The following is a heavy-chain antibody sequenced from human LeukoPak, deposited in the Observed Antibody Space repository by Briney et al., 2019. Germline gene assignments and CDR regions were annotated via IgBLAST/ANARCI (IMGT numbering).Heavy chain of an antibody. D-gene: IGHD4-17*01. V-gene: IGHV3-23*01. Sequence: GGSLSLSCVASGFTFSSYSMKWVRQAPGEGLEWVSAISGSGGSTYYADSVKGRFTISRDNSKNTLYLQMNSLRAEDTAVYYCAKLYGDYAPRYYYYGMDVWGQGTTVTVSS. CDR1: GFTFSSYS. J-gene: IGHJ6*02. CDR2: ISGSGGST. CDR3: AKLYGDYAPRYYYYGMDV.